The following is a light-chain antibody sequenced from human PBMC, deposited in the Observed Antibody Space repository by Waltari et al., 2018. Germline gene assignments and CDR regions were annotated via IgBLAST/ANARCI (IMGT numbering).Light chain of an antibody. CDR1: QSISSY. CDR2: AAS. V-gene: IGKV1-39*01. CDR3: QQSYSTPYT. Sequence: DIQMTQSPSSLSASVGDRVTITCRASQSISSYLNWYQQKPGKAPKRLIYAASSLQSGVPSRFSGRGSGTDCTLTISSLQPEDFATYYCQQSYSTPYTFGQGTKLEIK. J-gene: IGKJ2*01.